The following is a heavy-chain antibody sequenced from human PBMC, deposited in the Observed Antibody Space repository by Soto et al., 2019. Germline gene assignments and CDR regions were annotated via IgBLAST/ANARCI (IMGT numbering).Heavy chain of an antibody. CDR2: IYYSGST. CDR3: VRAIGPSSELRSLDN. V-gene: IGHV4-31*03. CDR1: GGSISSGGYY. J-gene: IGHJ4*02. Sequence: SETLSLTCTVSGGSISSGGYYWSWIRQHPGKGLEWIGYIYYSGSTYYNPSLKSRVTISVDTSKNQFSLKLSSVTAADTAVYYCVRAIGPSSELRSLDNWGQGPLVTAPQ. D-gene: IGHD1-26*01.